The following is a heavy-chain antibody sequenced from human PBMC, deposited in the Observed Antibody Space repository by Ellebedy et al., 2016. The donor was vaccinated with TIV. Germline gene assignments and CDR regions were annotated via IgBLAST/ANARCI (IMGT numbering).Heavy chain of an antibody. V-gene: IGHV3-21*01. CDR1: GFTFSSYT. D-gene: IGHD4-11*01. Sequence: PGGSLRLSCAASGFTFSSYTMNWVRQAPGKGLEWVSSISTSSSYIYYAGSVKGRFTISRDNSKNTLYLQMNSLRAEDTAVYYCARDLDRNYPGTYFDYWGQGTLVTVSS. CDR2: ISTSSSYI. J-gene: IGHJ4*02. CDR3: ARDLDRNYPGTYFDY.